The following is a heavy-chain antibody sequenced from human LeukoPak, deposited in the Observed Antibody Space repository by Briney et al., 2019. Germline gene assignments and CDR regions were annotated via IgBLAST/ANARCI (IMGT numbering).Heavy chain of an antibody. CDR3: AGVGAVAGTIFGY. D-gene: IGHD6-19*01. CDR2: INSDGSST. V-gene: IGHV3-74*01. CDR1: GFTFSSYW. J-gene: IGHJ4*02. Sequence: QAGGSLRLSCAASGFTFSSYWMHWVRQAPGKGLVWVSRINSDGSSTSYADSVKGRFTISRDNAKNTLYLQMNSLRAEDTAVYYCAGVGAVAGTIFGYWGQGTLVTVSS.